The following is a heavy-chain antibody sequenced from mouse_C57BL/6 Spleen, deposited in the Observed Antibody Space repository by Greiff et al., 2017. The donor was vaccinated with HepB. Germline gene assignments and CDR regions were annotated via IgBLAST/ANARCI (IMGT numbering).Heavy chain of an antibody. CDR3: ERSGDDYGSSLLAY. CDR2: IYPGSGST. CDR1: GYTFTSYW. V-gene: IGHV1-55*01. J-gene: IGHJ3*01. Sequence: VQLQQSGAELVKPGASVKMSCKASGYTFTSYWITWVKQRPGQGLEWIGDIYPGSGSTNYNEKFKSKATLTVDTSSSTAYMQLSSLTAEDAAVYYGERSGDDYGSSLLAYWGQRTLVNVSA. D-gene: IGHD1-1*01.